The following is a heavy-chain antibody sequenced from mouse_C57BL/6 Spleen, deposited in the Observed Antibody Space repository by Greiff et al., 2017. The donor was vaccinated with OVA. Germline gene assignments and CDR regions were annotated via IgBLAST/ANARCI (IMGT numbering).Heavy chain of an antibody. J-gene: IGHJ3*01. CDR3: TTGAGYQFAY. V-gene: IGHV14-4*01. CDR2: IDPENGDT. D-gene: IGHD2-2*01. CDR1: GFNIKDDY. Sequence: EVQLQQSGAELVRPGASVTLSCTASGFNIKDDYMHWVKQRPEQGLEWIGWIDPENGDTEYASKFQGKATITADTSSNTAYLQLSSLTSEDTAVCYCTTGAGYQFAYWGQGTLVTVSA.